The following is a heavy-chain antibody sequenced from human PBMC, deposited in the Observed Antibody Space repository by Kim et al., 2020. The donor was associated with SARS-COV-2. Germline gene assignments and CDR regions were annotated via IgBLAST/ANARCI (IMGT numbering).Heavy chain of an antibody. CDR3: AKSHGSTTYDSLGY. V-gene: IGHV3-23*01. D-gene: IGHD5-12*01. Sequence: ADPVEGRFTISRDNSRNTLYLQMSSLRAEDTAIYYCAKSHGSTTYDSLGYWGQGTLVTVSS. J-gene: IGHJ4*02.